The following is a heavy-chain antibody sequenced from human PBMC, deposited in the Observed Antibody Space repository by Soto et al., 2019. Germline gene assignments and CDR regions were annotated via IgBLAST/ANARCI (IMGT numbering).Heavy chain of an antibody. Sequence: LSQTLSLTCAISWDSVSRNSAAWNWIRQSPSRGLEWLGRTYYRSKWYNDYAVSVKSRITINPDTSKNQFSLQLNSVTPEDTAVYYCARGGSSIAVINWFDPWGQGTLVTVSS. J-gene: IGHJ5*02. CDR3: ARGGSSIAVINWFDP. CDR1: WDSVSRNSAA. V-gene: IGHV6-1*01. CDR2: TYYRSKWYN. D-gene: IGHD6-19*01.